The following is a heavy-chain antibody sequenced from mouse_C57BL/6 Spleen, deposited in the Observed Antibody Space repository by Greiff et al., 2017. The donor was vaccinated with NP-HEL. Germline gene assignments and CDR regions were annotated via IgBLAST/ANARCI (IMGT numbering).Heavy chain of an antibody. D-gene: IGHD3-2*02. Sequence: QVQLKQPGAELVKPGASVKLSCKASGYTFTSYWMHWVKQRPGQGLEWIGMIHPNSGSTNYNEKFKSKATLTVDKSSSTAYMQLSSLTSEDSAVYYCASQASYYYAMDYWGQGTSVTVSS. CDR1: GYTFTSYW. CDR3: ASQASYYYAMDY. V-gene: IGHV1-64*01. J-gene: IGHJ4*01. CDR2: IHPNSGST.